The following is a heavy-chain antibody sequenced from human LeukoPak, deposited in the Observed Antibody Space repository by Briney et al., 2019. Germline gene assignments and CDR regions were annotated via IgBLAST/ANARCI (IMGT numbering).Heavy chain of an antibody. CDR1: GFTLSDYY. D-gene: IGHD6-19*01. V-gene: IGHV3-11*05. CDR3: AREVKAVPGDESFDY. Sequence: PGGSLRLSCAASGFTLSDYYMSWIRQAPGKGLEWVSYISSSSSYTNYADSVKGRFTISRDNAKNSLYLQMNSLRTEDTAVYYCAREVKAVPGDESFDYWGQGTLVTVSS. J-gene: IGHJ4*02. CDR2: ISSSSSYT.